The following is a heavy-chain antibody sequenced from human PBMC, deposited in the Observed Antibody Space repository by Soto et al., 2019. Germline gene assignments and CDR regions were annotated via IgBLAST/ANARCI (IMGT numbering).Heavy chain of an antibody. V-gene: IGHV4-59*12. CDR3: AREELYSNYIDY. CDR1: GGSISSYY. Sequence: SETLSLTCTVSGGSISSYYWSWIRQPPGKGLEWIGYIYYSGSTYYNPSLKSRVTISVDTSKNQFSLKLSSVTAADTAVYYCAREELYSNYIDYWGQGTLVTVSS. CDR2: IYYSGST. D-gene: IGHD4-4*01. J-gene: IGHJ4*02.